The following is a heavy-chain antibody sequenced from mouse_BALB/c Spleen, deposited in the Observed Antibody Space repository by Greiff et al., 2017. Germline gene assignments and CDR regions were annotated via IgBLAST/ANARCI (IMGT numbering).Heavy chain of an antibody. CDR1: GYTFTDYE. CDR3: TRWGDGYYSYYAMDY. Sequence: QVQLQQSGAELVRPGASVTLSCKASGYTFTDYEMHWVKQTPVHGLEWIRAIDPETGGTAYNQKFKGKATLTADKSSSTAYMELRSLTSEDSAVYYCTRWGDGYYSYYAMDYWGQGTSVTVSS. V-gene: IGHV1-15*01. D-gene: IGHD2-3*01. J-gene: IGHJ4*01. CDR2: IDPETGGT.